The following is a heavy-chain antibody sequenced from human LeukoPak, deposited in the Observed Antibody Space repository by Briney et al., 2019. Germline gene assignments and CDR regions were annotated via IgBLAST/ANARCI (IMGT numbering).Heavy chain of an antibody. CDR2: IYYSGST. D-gene: IGHD3-3*01. CDR3: ARAIRSGITIFGVVTTRQNYYYYMDV. J-gene: IGHJ6*03. CDR1: GGSISSSSYY. V-gene: IGHV4-39*07. Sequence: SETQSLTCTVSGGSISSSSYYWGWIRQPPGKGLEWIGRIYYSGSTYYNRSVKSRVTETVDTSQNQFSLQLRSVTDADTAVYYCARAIRSGITIFGVVTTRQNYYYYMDVWGKGTTVTVSS.